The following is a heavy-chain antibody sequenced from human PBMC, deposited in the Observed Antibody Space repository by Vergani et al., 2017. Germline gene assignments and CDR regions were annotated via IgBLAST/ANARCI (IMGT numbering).Heavy chain of an antibody. Sequence: QVQLVESGGGVVQPGRSLRLSCVASGFAFRTYGMHWVRQAPGKGLGWVAIIWYDGSNTYYADSVKGRFTVSRDNSRNTLFLQMNSLRVEDTAVYYCARSRYDSSGFSTIFRYWGQGTRVTVS. J-gene: IGHJ4*02. CDR2: IWYDGSNT. CDR3: ARSRYDSSGFSTIFRY. CDR1: GFAFRTYG. V-gene: IGHV3-33*01. D-gene: IGHD3-22*01.